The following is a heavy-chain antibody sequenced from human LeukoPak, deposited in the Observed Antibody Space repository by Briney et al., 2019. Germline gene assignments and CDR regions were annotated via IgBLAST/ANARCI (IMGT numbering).Heavy chain of an antibody. J-gene: IGHJ4*02. D-gene: IGHD3-22*01. V-gene: IGHV4-61*01. Sequence: SETLSLTCTVSGGSISSSSYYWSWIRQPPGKGLEWIGFIFYSGTTNYNPSLKSRVTISVGTSKNQFSLKLSSVTAADTAVYYCARGGWNKFDYWGQGTLVTVSS. CDR1: GGSISSSSYY. CDR2: IFYSGTT. CDR3: ARGGWNKFDY.